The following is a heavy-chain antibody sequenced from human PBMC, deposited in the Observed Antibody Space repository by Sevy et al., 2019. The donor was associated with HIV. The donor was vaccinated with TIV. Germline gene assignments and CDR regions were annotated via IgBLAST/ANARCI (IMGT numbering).Heavy chain of an antibody. CDR3: ARTLYCSGGSCYSPIDGFDY. CDR2: ISSSSSYI. V-gene: IGHV3-21*01. Sequence: GGSLRLSCAASGLTFSSYSMNWVRQAPGKGLEWVSSISSSSSYIYYADSVKGRFTISRDNAKNSLYLQMNSLRAEDTAVYYCARTLYCSGGSCYSPIDGFDYWGQGTLVTVSS. CDR1: GLTFSSYS. D-gene: IGHD2-15*01. J-gene: IGHJ4*02.